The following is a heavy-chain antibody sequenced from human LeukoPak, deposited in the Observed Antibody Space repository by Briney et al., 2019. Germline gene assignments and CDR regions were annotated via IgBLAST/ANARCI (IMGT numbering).Heavy chain of an antibody. CDR2: ILHDGSKK. Sequence: GRSLRPSCAASGITFSSYAMHWVRQAPGKGLEWVAVILHDGSKKSYADSVKGRFTISRDYSRNTLYLQMNSLRAEDTAVYFCAKDRSGSYSQGLDYWGQGTLVTVSS. D-gene: IGHD1-26*01. CDR3: AKDRSGSYSQGLDY. J-gene: IGHJ4*02. CDR1: GITFSSYA. V-gene: IGHV3-30-3*01.